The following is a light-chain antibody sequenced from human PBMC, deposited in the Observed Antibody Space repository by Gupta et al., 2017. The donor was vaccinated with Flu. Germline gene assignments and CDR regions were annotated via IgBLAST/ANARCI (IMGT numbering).Light chain of an antibody. V-gene: IGKV3-15*01. Sequence: EIVMTQSPATLSVSPGERATLSCRASQSVSTNLAWYQQKPGQTPRLLIYGASTRDTGITARFSGSGSGKEFTLTISSLQSEDLAVYYCQHYNNWPPYSFGQGTKLEIK. CDR3: QHYNNWPPYS. CDR1: QSVSTN. J-gene: IGKJ2*03. CDR2: GAS.